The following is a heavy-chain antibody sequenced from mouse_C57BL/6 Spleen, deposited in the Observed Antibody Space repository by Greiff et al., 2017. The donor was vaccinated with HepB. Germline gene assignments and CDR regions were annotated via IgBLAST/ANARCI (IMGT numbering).Heavy chain of an antibody. CDR3: ARGGWSYAMDY. CDR2: INYDGSST. V-gene: IGHV5-16*01. CDR1: GFTFSDYY. Sequence: EVKLMESEGGLVQPGSSMKLSCTASGFTFSDYYMAWVRQVPEKGLEWVANINYDGSSTYYLDSLKSRFIISRDNAKNILYLQMSSLKSEDTATYYCARGGWSYAMDYWGQGTSVTVSS. J-gene: IGHJ4*01. D-gene: IGHD3-2*02.